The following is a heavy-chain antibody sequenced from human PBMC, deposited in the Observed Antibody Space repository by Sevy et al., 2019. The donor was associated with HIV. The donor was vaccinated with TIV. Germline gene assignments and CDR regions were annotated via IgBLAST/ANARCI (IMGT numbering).Heavy chain of an antibody. CDR2: TYYRSKWYN. V-gene: IGHV6-1*01. J-gene: IGHJ6*02. D-gene: IGHD3-10*01. CDR1: GDSVSSNSAA. CDR3: ARGDYFGSGISNYYYYGMDV. Sequence: SQTLSRTCAISGDSVSSNSAAWNWISQSPSRGLEWLGRTYYRSKWYNDCAVSVKSRITINPDTSKNQFSLQLNSVTPEDTAVYYCARGDYFGSGISNYYYYGMDVWGQGTTVTVSS.